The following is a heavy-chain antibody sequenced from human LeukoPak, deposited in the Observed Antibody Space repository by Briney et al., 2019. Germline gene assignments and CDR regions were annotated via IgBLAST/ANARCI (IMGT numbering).Heavy chain of an antibody. Sequence: SETLSLTCTVSGGSISSYYWSWIRQPPGKGLEWIGYIYYSGSTNYNPSLESRVTISVDTSKNQFSLRLSSVTAADTAVYYCARQMNTVTADYWGQGTLVTVSS. J-gene: IGHJ4*02. CDR1: GGSISSYY. CDR2: IYYSGST. CDR3: ARQMNTVTADY. V-gene: IGHV4-59*01. D-gene: IGHD4-17*01.